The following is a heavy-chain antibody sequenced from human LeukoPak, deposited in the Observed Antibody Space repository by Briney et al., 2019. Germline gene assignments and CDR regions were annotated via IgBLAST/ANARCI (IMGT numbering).Heavy chain of an antibody. V-gene: IGHV3-74*01. J-gene: IGHJ6*02. CDR3: ANGLRSYRMDV. CDR1: GFTFSSHW. Sequence: GGSLRLSCAASGFTFSSHWMHWGRQAPGKGLVCVSLINSDGSRITYADSVKGRFTISRDNAKNTVYLQMNSLRAEDTAVYYFANGLRSYRMDVWGQGTTVTVSS. D-gene: IGHD3-3*01. CDR2: INSDGSRI.